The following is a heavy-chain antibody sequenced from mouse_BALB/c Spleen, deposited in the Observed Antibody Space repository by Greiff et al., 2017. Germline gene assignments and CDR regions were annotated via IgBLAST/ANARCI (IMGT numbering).Heavy chain of an antibody. V-gene: IGHV5-12-2*01. CDR1: GFTFSSYT. CDR2: ISNGGGST. CDR3: ARHGDFDY. Sequence: EVMLVESGGGLVQPGGSLKLSCAASGFTFSSYTMSWVRQTPEKRLEWVAYISNGGGSTYYPDTVKGRFTISRDNAKNTLYLRMSSLKSEDTAMYYCARHGDFDYWGQGTTLTVSS. J-gene: IGHJ2*01.